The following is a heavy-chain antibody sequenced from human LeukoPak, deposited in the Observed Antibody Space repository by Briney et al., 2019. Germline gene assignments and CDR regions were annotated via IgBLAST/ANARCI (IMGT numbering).Heavy chain of an antibody. CDR3: AKDQTGYSYGYYLFDY. D-gene: IGHD5-18*01. CDR1: GFTFSSYA. J-gene: IGHJ4*02. Sequence: GGSLRLSCAASGFTFSSYAMHWVRQAPGKGLEWVAVISYDGSNKYYADSVKGRFTISRDNSKNTPYLQMNSLRAEDTAVYYCAKDQTGYSYGYYLFDYWGQGTLVTVSS. CDR2: ISYDGSNK. V-gene: IGHV3-30-3*01.